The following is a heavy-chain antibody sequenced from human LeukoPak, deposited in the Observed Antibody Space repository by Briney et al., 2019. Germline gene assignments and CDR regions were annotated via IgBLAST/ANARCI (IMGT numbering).Heavy chain of an antibody. J-gene: IGHJ4*02. Sequence: GESLKISCKGSGYSFTSYWIGWVRQTPGKGLEWVSCIGSSGSTIYYADSVKGRFTISRDNGKNSLYLHMNSLRAEDTAVYYCARSLLGQWLVRRSFDYWGQGTLVTVSS. CDR2: IGSSGSTI. D-gene: IGHD6-19*01. CDR3: ARSLLGQWLVRRSFDY. CDR1: GYSFTSYW. V-gene: IGHV3-48*04.